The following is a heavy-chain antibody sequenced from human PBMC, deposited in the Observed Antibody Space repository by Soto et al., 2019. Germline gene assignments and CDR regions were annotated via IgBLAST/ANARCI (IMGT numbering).Heavy chain of an antibody. CDR2: IKSKTDGGTT. CDR3: TPTLGHGMAV. CDR1: GFTFSNAW. Sequence: EVQLVESGGGLVKPGGSLRLSCAASGFTFSNAWMSWVRQAPGKGLEWVGRIKSKTDGGTTDYAAPVKDRFTISGDDSKTRLFLKRKTLKPENPAVYYFTPTLGHGMAVGGKGTPATVS. V-gene: IGHV3-15*01. J-gene: IGHJ6*04. D-gene: IGHD3-10*01.